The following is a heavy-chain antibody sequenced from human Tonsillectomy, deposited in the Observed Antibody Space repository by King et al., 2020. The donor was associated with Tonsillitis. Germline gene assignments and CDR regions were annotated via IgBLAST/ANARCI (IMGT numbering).Heavy chain of an antibody. CDR2: ISGSGDSS. CDR1: GFTFSTSA. D-gene: IGHD3-22*01. CDR3: ARNGYFYHSSGFYYIDYFDS. V-gene: IGHV3-23*04. J-gene: IGHJ4*02. Sequence: VQLVESGGGLVQPGGSLRLSCAAYGFTFSTSAMSWVRQAPGKGLEWVSAISGSGDSSYYADSVKGRFTISRAISKNTLYLQMNSLRADDTAVYYCARNGYFYHSSGFYYIDYFDSWGQGTLLTVSS.